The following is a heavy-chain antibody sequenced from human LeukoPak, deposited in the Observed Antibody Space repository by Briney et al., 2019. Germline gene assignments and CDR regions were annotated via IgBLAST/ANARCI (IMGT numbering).Heavy chain of an antibody. Sequence: PGGSLRLSCAASGFTFSSYEMNWVRQAPGKGLEWISYISDSASTIFYADSVKGRFTISRDNGKNSLYLQMNSLRAEDTAVYYCARVGPWVNPDYYYYYMDVWGKGTTVTVSS. CDR2: ISDSASTI. V-gene: IGHV3-48*03. D-gene: IGHD1-14*01. CDR1: GFTFSSYE. J-gene: IGHJ6*03. CDR3: ARVGPWVNPDYYYYYMDV.